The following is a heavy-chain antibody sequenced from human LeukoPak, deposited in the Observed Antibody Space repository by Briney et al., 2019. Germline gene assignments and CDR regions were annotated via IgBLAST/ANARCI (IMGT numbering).Heavy chain of an antibody. V-gene: IGHV3-23*01. Sequence: GGSLRLPCAASGFTFSSYGMSWVRQAPGKGLDWVSSITSSGGSTYYADSVKGRFTISRDNSKNTLYLQMNSLRAEDTAVYYCASSYYYDILTGYYSLDYWGQGTLVTVSS. CDR3: ASSYYYDILTGYYSLDY. J-gene: IGHJ4*02. D-gene: IGHD3-9*01. CDR1: GFTFSSYG. CDR2: ITSSGGST.